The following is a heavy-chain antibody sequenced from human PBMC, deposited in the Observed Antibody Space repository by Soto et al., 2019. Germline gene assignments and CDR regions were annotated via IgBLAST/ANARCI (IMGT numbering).Heavy chain of an antibody. D-gene: IGHD1-20*01. J-gene: IGHJ6*03. V-gene: IGHV1-2*04. CDR2: INPNSGGT. Sequence: ASVKVSCKASGYTFTGYYMHWVRQAPGQGLEWMGWINPNSGGTNYAQKFQGWVTMTRDTSISTAYMELSRLRSDDTAVYYCARGTITGTYYYYMDVWGKGTTVTVSS. CDR3: ARGTITGTYYYYMDV. CDR1: GYTFTGYY.